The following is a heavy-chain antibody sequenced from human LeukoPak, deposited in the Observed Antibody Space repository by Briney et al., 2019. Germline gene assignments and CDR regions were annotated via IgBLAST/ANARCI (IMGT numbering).Heavy chain of an antibody. CDR1: GVSFSGYY. CDR2: INHSGST. CDR3: ARDHPYYYDSSGYYYTPGPYGMDV. Sequence: PSETLSLTCAVYGVSFSGYYWSWIRQPPGKGLEWIGEINHSGSTNYNPSLKSRVTISVDTSKNQFSLKLSSVTAADTVVYYCARDHPYYYDSSGYYYTPGPYGMDVWGQGTTVTVSS. J-gene: IGHJ6*02. D-gene: IGHD3-22*01. V-gene: IGHV4-34*01.